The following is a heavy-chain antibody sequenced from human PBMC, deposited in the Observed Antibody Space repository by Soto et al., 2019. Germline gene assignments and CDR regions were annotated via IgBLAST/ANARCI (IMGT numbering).Heavy chain of an antibody. CDR2: ISGSGGST. Sequence: GGSLRLSCTASGFTFSSYAMSWVRQAPRKGLEWVSAISGSGGSTYYADSVKGRFTISRDNSKNTLYLQMNSLRAEDTAVYYCAKDSVGLRFLEWVLFDYWGQGTLVTVSS. D-gene: IGHD3-3*01. CDR1: GFTFSSYA. V-gene: IGHV3-23*01. J-gene: IGHJ4*02. CDR3: AKDSVGLRFLEWVLFDY.